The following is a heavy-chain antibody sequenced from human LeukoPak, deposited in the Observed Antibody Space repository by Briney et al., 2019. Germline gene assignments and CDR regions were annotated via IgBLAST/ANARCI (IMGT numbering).Heavy chain of an antibody. CDR3: ASTRRHYYGSGSDLTPWPAEMDV. D-gene: IGHD3-10*01. Sequence: SETLSLTCTVSGVSVRSDYWTWVRQPPGKGLEWVGYIYYSGSTRYNPSLNSRAAVSVDTSKNHFSLSLISVTAADTAVYYCASTRRHYYGSGSDLTPWPAEMDVWGPGTTVTVSS. J-gene: IGHJ6*02. V-gene: IGHV4-59*02. CDR1: GVSVRSDY. CDR2: IYYSGST.